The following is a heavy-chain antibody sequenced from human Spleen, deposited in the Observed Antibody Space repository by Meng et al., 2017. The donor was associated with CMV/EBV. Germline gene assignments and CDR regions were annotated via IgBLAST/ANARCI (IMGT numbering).Heavy chain of an antibody. CDR2: ISKDGHTQ. CDR1: GFPFNTYA. Sequence: GESLKISCAASGFPFNTYAMHWGRLAPGRGLEWVAIISKDGHTQYYTGSVKGRFTISRDNSKSTLFLQMNSLRPEDTAVYYCARDYEEGSRTGGGMDVWGHGTTVTVSS. V-gene: IGHV3-30-3*01. CDR3: ARDYEEGSRTGGGMDV. D-gene: IGHD3-3*01. J-gene: IGHJ6*02.